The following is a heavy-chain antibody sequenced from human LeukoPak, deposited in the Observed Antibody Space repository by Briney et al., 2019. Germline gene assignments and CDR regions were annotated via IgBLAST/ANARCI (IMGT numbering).Heavy chain of an antibody. CDR1: GFTFSSYW. J-gene: IGHJ4*02. Sequence: PGGSLRLSCAVPGFTFSSYWMHWVRQAPGKGLVWVSRIDRDGSRINYADSVKGRFTISRDNGKNTLFLQMNSLRAEDAAVYYCVRGNDYGGPHYWGQGTLVTVSS. D-gene: IGHD4-23*01. CDR2: IDRDGSRI. CDR3: VRGNDYGGPHY. V-gene: IGHV3-74*01.